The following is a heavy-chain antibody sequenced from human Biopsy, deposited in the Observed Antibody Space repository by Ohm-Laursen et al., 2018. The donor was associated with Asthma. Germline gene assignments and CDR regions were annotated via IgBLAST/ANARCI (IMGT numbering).Heavy chain of an antibody. V-gene: IGHV4-59*07. CDR1: VGPIRIHE. J-gene: IGHJ5*02. D-gene: IGHD2-15*01. Sequence: SDTLSLTCFLSVGPIRIHEWTWIRLPPGKGLEYIGHVFNTGTTNYNPSLKSRVTMSLETSKNQFSLRLTSVTPADTAVYYCARLADCSGGACYSYGWFDPWGQGTRVTVSS. CDR3: ARLADCSGGACYSYGWFDP. CDR2: VFNTGTT.